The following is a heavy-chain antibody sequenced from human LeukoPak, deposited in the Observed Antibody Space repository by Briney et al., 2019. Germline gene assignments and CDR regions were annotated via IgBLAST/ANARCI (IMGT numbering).Heavy chain of an antibody. D-gene: IGHD2-2*01. J-gene: IGHJ4*02. CDR3: AKDPSAYGYYFDY. CDR2: ISYDGSNK. CDR1: GFTFSSYS. Sequence: GSLRLSCAASGFTFSSYSMHWVRQAPGKGLEWVAVISYDGSNKYYADSVKGRFTISRDNSKNTLYLQMNSLRAEDTAVYYCAKDPSAYGYYFDYWGQGTLVTVSS. V-gene: IGHV3-30*18.